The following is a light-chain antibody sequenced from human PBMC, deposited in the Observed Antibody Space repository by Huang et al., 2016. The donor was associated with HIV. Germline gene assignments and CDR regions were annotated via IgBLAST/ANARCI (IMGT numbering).Light chain of an antibody. V-gene: IGKV3-11*01. Sequence: EIVLTQSPATLSFFPGQRVSRSCRASQNINTHLAWYQQRPGQPPRLLIYDASSRGPGVAARFSGSGSGTDFTLTISSLESEDFATYYCQQRVNGLTFGGGTKV. J-gene: IGKJ4*01. CDR1: QNINTH. CDR2: DAS. CDR3: QQRVNGLT.